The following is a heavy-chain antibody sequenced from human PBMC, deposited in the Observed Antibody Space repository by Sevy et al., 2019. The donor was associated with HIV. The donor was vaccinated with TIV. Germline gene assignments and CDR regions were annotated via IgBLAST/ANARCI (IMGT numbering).Heavy chain of an antibody. CDR1: GFIFSRYE. Sequence: QLGGSLRLSCAASGFIFSRYEMIWVRQAPGTGLEWVSYISGSGATIYYADSVKGRFTISRDNAKNSLYLQMNSLRAEDTAIYFCARLALTTVTPKNNWFDPWGQGTLVTVSS. CDR2: ISGSGATI. V-gene: IGHV3-48*03. CDR3: ARLALTTVTPKNNWFDP. D-gene: IGHD4-4*01. J-gene: IGHJ5*02.